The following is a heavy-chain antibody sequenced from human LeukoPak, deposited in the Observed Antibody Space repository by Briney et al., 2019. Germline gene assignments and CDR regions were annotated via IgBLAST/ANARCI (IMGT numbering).Heavy chain of an antibody. V-gene: IGHV3-30*03. D-gene: IGHD5-18*01. CDR3: AAGGYSLY. J-gene: IGHJ4*02. Sequence: PGRSLRLSCAASGFTFSSYGMHWVRQAPGKGLEWVAVISYDGSNKYYADSVKGRFTISRDNSKNTLYLQVNSLRAEDTAVYYCAAGGYSLYWGQGTLVTVSS. CDR1: GFTFSSYG. CDR2: ISYDGSNK.